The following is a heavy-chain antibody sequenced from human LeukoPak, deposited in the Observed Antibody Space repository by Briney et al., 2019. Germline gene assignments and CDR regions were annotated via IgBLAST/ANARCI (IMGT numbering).Heavy chain of an antibody. D-gene: IGHD5-12*01. Sequence: GASVKVSCKASGYTFTSYGISWVRQAPGQGLEWMGGIIPIFGTANYAQKFQGRVTITADESTSTAYMELSSLRSEDTAVYYCARTDIVAMDCWGQGTLVTVSS. J-gene: IGHJ4*02. CDR1: GYTFTSYG. V-gene: IGHV1-69*13. CDR2: IIPIFGTA. CDR3: ARTDIVAMDC.